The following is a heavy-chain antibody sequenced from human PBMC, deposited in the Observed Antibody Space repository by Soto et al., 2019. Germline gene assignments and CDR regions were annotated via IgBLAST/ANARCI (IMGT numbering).Heavy chain of an antibody. Sequence: LRLSCSASGFIFSSYAMHWVRQAPGKGLEYVSAISSNGGTTHYADSVKGRFSISRDKLKNALYLQMSSLTAEDTAVYYCVKDVAPSYTNYEASFDFWGQGTLVTVSS. CDR2: ISSNGGTT. J-gene: IGHJ4*02. D-gene: IGHD3-16*02. CDR1: GFIFSSYA. V-gene: IGHV3-64D*06. CDR3: VKDVAPSYTNYEASFDF.